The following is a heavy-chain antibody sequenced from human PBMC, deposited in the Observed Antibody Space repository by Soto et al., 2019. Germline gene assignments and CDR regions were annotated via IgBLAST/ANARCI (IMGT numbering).Heavy chain of an antibody. D-gene: IGHD6-19*01. CDR2: IYYSGST. CDR1: GGSISSYY. CDR3: ARQQWLVLNAFDI. J-gene: IGHJ3*02. V-gene: IGHV4-59*01. Sequence: PSETLSLTCTVSGGSISSYYWSWIPQPPGKGLEWIGYIYYSGSTNYNPSLKSRVTISVDTSKNQFSLKLSSVTAADTAVYYCARQQWLVLNAFDIWGQGTMVTVSS.